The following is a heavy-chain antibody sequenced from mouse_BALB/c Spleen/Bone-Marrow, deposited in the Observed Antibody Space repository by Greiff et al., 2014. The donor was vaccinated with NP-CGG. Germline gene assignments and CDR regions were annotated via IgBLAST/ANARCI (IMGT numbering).Heavy chain of an antibody. CDR1: GYSFTGYT. Sequence: VQLKESGPELVKPGASMKISCKASGYSFTGYTMNWVKQSHGKNLEWIGLINPYNGGTSYNQKFKGKATLTVDKSSSTAYMELLSLTSEDSVVYYCARGDYYGSSSFAYWGQGTLVTVSA. CDR3: ARGDYYGSSSFAY. D-gene: IGHD1-1*01. J-gene: IGHJ3*01. V-gene: IGHV1-18*01. CDR2: INPYNGGT.